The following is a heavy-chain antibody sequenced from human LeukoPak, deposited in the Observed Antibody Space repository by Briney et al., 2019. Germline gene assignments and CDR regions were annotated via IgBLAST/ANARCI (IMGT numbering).Heavy chain of an antibody. CDR3: AKGSLIAASGTLFDF. D-gene: IGHD6-13*01. J-gene: IGHJ4*02. V-gene: IGHV3-9*01. CDR2: LGWNGDII. CDR1: GFTFDDCS. Sequence: PGRSLRLSCAASGFTFDDCSMHWVRQSPGKGLEWLSGLGWNGDIIDYADSVKGRFTISRDNAKNSLYLQMDSLKTEDTALYYCAKGSLIAASGTLFDFWGQGTRVTVSS.